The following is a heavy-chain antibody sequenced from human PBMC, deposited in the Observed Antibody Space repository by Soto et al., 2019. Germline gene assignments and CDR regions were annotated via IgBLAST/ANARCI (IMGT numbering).Heavy chain of an antibody. CDR2: ITWNGGST. CDR1: GFTFDDFG. Sequence: EVQLVESGGGVVRPGGSLRLSCAASGFTFDDFGMSWVRQAPGKGLEWVSGITWNGGSTGYADSVKGRFTISRDNAKNSLYLQMDSLRAEDTALYHCAIDGGVAVAVDAFDIWGQGTMVTVSS. CDR3: AIDGGVAVAVDAFDI. D-gene: IGHD6-19*01. V-gene: IGHV3-20*01. J-gene: IGHJ3*02.